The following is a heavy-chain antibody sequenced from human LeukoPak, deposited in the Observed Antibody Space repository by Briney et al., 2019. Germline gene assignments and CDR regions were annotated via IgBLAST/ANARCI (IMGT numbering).Heavy chain of an antibody. V-gene: IGHV3-66*02. CDR2: IYSGDNT. CDR3: AGRRVLDASFDY. Sequence: PGGSLRLSCAASGFTVSNNYMSWVRQAPGKGLEWVSVIYSGDNTYYVESVKGRFIISRDNSKNTLFLQMNRLRAEDTAVYYCAGRRVLDASFDYWGQGTLVTVSS. J-gene: IGHJ4*02. D-gene: IGHD3-16*01. CDR1: GFTVSNNY.